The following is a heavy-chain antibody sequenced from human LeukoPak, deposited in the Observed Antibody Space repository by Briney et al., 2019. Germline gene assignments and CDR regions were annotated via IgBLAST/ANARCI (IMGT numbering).Heavy chain of an antibody. CDR1: GFAFTRQA. Sequence: GGSLRLSCAASGFAFTRQAMGWVRQAPGKGLEWVSVISDSGTLTYYADSVKGRFTISRDNSKNTLFLQMNSLRTEDTAIYYCAKDARRTNGWYFFDSWGPGTLVTVSS. V-gene: IGHV3-23*01. J-gene: IGHJ4*02. D-gene: IGHD2-15*01. CDR2: ISDSGTLT. CDR3: AKDARRTNGWYFFDS.